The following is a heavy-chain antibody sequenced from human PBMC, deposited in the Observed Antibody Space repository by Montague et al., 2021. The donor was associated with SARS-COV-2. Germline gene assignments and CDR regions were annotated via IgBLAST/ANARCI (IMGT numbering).Heavy chain of an antibody. CDR2: IYYSGIT. Sequence: SETLSLTCTVSGDSISGFYWNWIRQPPGKGLEWIGKIYYSGITNYNPSLKSRVTISVDTPKNQFSLKLISVTAADTALYYCARGVVAAPDTSDYWGQGTLVTVSS. D-gene: IGHD6-13*01. V-gene: IGHV4-59*13. J-gene: IGHJ4*02. CDR1: GDSISGFY. CDR3: ARGVVAAPDTSDY.